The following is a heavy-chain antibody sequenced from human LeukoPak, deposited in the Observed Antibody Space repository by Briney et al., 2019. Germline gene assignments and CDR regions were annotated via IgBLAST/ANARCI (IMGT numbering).Heavy chain of an antibody. CDR3: ARAPAYYYDSSGYYTY. CDR2: ISAYNGNT. CDR1: GYTFTSYG. V-gene: IGHV1-18*01. Sequence: ASVKVSCKASGYTFTSYGISWVRQAPGQGLEWMGWISAYNGNTNYAQKLQGRVTMTRNTSISTAYMELSSLRSEDTAVYYCARAPAYYYDSSGYYTYWGQGTLVTVSS. D-gene: IGHD3-22*01. J-gene: IGHJ4*02.